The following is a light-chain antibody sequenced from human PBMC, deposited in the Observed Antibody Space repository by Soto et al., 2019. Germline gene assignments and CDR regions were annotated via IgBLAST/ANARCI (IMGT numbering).Light chain of an antibody. V-gene: IGLV2-14*01. CDR3: SSYTGSGTF. CDR1: SSDVGGYDQ. Sequence: QSALTQPASVSGSPGQSIAISCTGTSSDVGGYDQVSWYQQHPGKAPKLMIYAVTTRPSGVSNRFSGSKSGNTASLTISGLQAEDEADYYCSSYTGSGTFFCGGTKLTVL. J-gene: IGLJ2*01. CDR2: AVT.